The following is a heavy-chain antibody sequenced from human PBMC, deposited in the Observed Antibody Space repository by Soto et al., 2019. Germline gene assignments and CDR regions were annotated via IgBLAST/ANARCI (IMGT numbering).Heavy chain of an antibody. J-gene: IGHJ4*02. V-gene: IGHV1-69*13. Sequence: SVKVSCKASGGTFSSYAISWVRQAPGQGLEWMGGIIPIFGTANYAQKFQGRVTITADESTSTAYMELSSLRSEDTAVYYCANSVYSGSYLSGYYFDYWGQGTRVTVAS. CDR3: ANSVYSGSYLSGYYFDY. D-gene: IGHD1-26*01. CDR2: IIPIFGTA. CDR1: GGTFSSYA.